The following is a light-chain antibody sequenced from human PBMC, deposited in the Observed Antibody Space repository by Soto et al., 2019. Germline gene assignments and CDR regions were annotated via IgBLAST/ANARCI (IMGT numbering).Light chain of an antibody. CDR1: TSDIGTHNY. J-gene: IGLJ3*02. Sequence: QSALPQPASVSGSPGQSSTISCSGATSDIGTHNYVSWYQHHPGKVPKVIIYEVSNRPSGVSNRFSGSKSGNTASLTISGLHAEDEDDYYCSSYTSSATLVFGGGTKLTVL. CDR2: EVS. CDR3: SSYTSSATLV. V-gene: IGLV2-14*01.